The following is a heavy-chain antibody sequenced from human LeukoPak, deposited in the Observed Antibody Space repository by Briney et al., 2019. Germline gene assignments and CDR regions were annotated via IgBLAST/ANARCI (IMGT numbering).Heavy chain of an antibody. CDR2: ISSNGGST. CDR3: AREISNYGGSFDY. V-gene: IGHV3-64*01. CDR1: GFTFSSYA. J-gene: IGHJ4*02. D-gene: IGHD4-11*01. Sequence: GGSLRLSCAASGFTFSSYAMHWVRQAPGKGLEYVSAISSNGGSTYYANSVKGRFTISRDNSKNTLYLQMGSLRAEDMAVYYCAREISNYGGSFDYWGQGTLVTVSS.